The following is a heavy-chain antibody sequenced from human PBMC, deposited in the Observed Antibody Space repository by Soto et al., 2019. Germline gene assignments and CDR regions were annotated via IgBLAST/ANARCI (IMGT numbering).Heavy chain of an antibody. Sequence: GGSQRLSCAASGFTFSSYWMHWVRQAPGKGLVWVSRINSDGSSTSYADSVKGRFTISRDNAKNTLYLQMNSLRAEDTAVYYCASDPTYFYDSSGYYDYWRQGTLVTVSS. CDR3: ASDPTYFYDSSGYYDY. V-gene: IGHV3-74*01. D-gene: IGHD3-22*01. CDR1: GFTFSSYW. J-gene: IGHJ4*02. CDR2: INSDGSST.